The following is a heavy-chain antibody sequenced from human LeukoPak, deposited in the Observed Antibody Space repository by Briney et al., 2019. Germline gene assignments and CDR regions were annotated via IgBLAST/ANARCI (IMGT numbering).Heavy chain of an antibody. J-gene: IGHJ6*04. Sequence: GGSLRLSCAASGFTFSSYAMHWVRQAPGKGLEWVSYISSSGSTIYYADSVKGRFTISRDNAKNSLYLQMNSLRAEDTAVYYCAGLGITMIGGVWGKGTTVTISS. CDR1: GFTFSSYA. CDR2: ISSSGSTI. V-gene: IGHV3-48*03. D-gene: IGHD3-10*02. CDR3: AGLGITMIGGV.